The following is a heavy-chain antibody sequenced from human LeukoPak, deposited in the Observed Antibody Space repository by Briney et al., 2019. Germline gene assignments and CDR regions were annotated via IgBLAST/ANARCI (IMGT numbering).Heavy chain of an antibody. CDR1: GFTFSDYY. Sequence: GGSLRLSCAAFGFTFSDYYMSWIRQAPGKGLEWVSYISSSGSTIYYADSVKGRFTISRDNAKNSLYLQMNSLRAEDTAVYYCASCRNYDILTGYYPGGFDPWGQGTLVTVSS. D-gene: IGHD3-9*01. J-gene: IGHJ5*02. CDR3: ASCRNYDILTGYYPGGFDP. CDR2: ISSSGSTI. V-gene: IGHV3-11*04.